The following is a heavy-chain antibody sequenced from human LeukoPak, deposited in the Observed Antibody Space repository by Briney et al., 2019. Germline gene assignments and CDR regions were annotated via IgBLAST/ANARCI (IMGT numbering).Heavy chain of an antibody. Sequence: SETLSLTCTVSGVSISSSNSYWGWIRQPPGTGLEWIGSIYYSGNTYYNASLKSQVSISIDTSKNQFSLRLTSVTAADTAVYYCARQTGSGLFILPGGQGTLLTVSS. D-gene: IGHD3/OR15-3a*01. J-gene: IGHJ4*02. V-gene: IGHV4-39*01. CDR1: GVSISSSNSY. CDR3: ARQTGSGLFILP. CDR2: IYYSGNT.